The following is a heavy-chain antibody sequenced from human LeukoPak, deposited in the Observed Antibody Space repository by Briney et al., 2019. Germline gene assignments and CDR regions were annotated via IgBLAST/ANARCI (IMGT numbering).Heavy chain of an antibody. J-gene: IGHJ4*02. CDR1: GLTFGSYW. CDR2: IKPDGSGK. D-gene: IGHD6-13*01. Sequence: GGSLRLSCAASGLTFGSYWMGWVRQAPGKGPEWVANIKPDGSGKYYVDSVKGRFTISRDNAENSLFLHMNSLRAEDTAVYYCARCAVAAAGDYWGRETLVTVSS. CDR3: ARCAVAAAGDY. V-gene: IGHV3-7*01.